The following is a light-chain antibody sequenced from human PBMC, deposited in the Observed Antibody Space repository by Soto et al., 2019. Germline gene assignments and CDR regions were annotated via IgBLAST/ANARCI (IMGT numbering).Light chain of an antibody. J-gene: IGLJ3*02. V-gene: IGLV2-14*01. CDR2: DVS. CDR3: DSYTSTSTPXV. CDR1: SSDVGGYNY. Sequence: QSVLTQPXSVSGSPGQSIXISCTGTSSDVGGYNYVSWYQQHPGKAPKLIIYDVSNRPSGVSDRFSGSKSXSXXXXTISGLQAEDEADYXCDSYTSTSTPXVFXGGXXXTVL.